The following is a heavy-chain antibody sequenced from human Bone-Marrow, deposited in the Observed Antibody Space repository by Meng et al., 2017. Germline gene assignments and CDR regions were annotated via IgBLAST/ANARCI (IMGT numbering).Heavy chain of an antibody. D-gene: IGHD5-24*01. Sequence: QLQLQESGPGLVKPSETLSLIFTVSGDSRSSSSYYWGWIRQPPGKGLEWIGSIYYSGSTYYNPSLKSRITISVDTSKDQFSLKLSSVTAADTAVYYCARHMEMSTIINLFDFWGQGALVTVSS. CDR2: IYYSGST. CDR3: ARHMEMSTIINLFDF. J-gene: IGHJ4*02. V-gene: IGHV4-39*01. CDR1: GDSRSSSSYY.